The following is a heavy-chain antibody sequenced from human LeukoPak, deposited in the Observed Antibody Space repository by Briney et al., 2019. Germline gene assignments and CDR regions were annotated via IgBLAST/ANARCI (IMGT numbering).Heavy chain of an antibody. Sequence: GESLQISCKGSGYSFTSYWISWVRQMPGTGLEWMGRIDPSDSYTNYSPSFQGHVTISADKSISTAYLQWSSLKASDTAMYYCARNRAAAGHPRWFDPWGQGTLVTVSS. V-gene: IGHV5-10-1*01. CDR2: IDPSDSYT. CDR3: ARNRAAAGHPRWFDP. J-gene: IGHJ5*02. D-gene: IGHD6-13*01. CDR1: GYSFTSYW.